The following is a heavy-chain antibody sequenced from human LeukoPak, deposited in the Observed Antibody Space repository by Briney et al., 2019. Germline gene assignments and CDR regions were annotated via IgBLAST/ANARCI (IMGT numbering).Heavy chain of an antibody. CDR3: ARDGAAYDFWSGYSAYYMDV. CDR1: GFTFSSYS. J-gene: IGHJ6*03. Sequence: GGSLRLSCAASGFTFSSYSMNWVRRAPGKGVEWVSSISSSSSYIYYAHSVKRRFTISRDNAKNSLYLQMNSLRAEDTAVYYCARDGAAYDFWSGYSAYYMDVWGKGTTVTVSS. V-gene: IGHV3-21*01. D-gene: IGHD3-3*01. CDR2: ISSSSSYI.